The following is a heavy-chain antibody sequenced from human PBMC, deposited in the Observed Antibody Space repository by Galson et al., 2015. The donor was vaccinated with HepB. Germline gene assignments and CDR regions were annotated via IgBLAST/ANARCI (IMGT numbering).Heavy chain of an antibody. V-gene: IGHV3-48*01. CDR3: ASSYGSGSYYTY. D-gene: IGHD3-10*01. J-gene: IGHJ4*02. CDR2: ISSSSSTI. Sequence: SLRLSCAASGFTFSSYSMNWVRQAPGKGLEWVSYISSSSSTIYYADSVKGRFTISRDNAKNSLYLQMNGLRAEDTAVYYCASSYGSGSYYTYWGQGTLVTVSS. CDR1: GFTFSSYS.